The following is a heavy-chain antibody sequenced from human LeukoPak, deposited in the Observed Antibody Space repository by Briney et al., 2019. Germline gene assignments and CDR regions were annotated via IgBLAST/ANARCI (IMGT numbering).Heavy chain of an antibody. CDR2: IFYSGTT. V-gene: IGHV4-61*01. CDR1: GGSVSSGSYY. J-gene: IGHJ4*02. D-gene: IGHD3-10*01. CDR3: ARDYYGSGSLA. Sequence: KPSETLSLTCTVSGGSVSSGSYYWPWIQQPPGKGLEWIGYIFYSGTTNYNPSLKSRVSMSVDTSKNQFSLKLSSVTAADTAVYYCARDYYGSGSLAWGQGTLVTVSS.